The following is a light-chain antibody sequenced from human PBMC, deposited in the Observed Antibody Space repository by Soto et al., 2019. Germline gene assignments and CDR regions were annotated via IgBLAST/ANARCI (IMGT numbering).Light chain of an antibody. J-gene: IGKJ4*01. V-gene: IGKV3-11*01. Sequence: EIVLTQSPATLSLSPGERATLSCRASQSVSSYLAWYQQKPGQAPRLLIYDASNRATGIPARFSCSGSETDFTLPISSLEPEDFAVYYCQQRSNCPLTFGGGTKVEIK. CDR3: QQRSNCPLT. CDR1: QSVSSY. CDR2: DAS.